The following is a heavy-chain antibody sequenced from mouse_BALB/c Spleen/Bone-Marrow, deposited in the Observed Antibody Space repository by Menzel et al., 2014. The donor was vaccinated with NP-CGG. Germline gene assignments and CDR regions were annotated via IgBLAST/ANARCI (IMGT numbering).Heavy chain of an antibody. CDR3: ATHDGYYISFAY. V-gene: IGHV2-9*02. D-gene: IGHD2-3*01. CDR2: ICAGGST. J-gene: IGHJ3*01. Sequence: VKLVESGPGLVAPSQLLSITCTVSGFSLTSHGLHWVRQPPGKGLEWLGVICAGGSTSYNSALMSRLSISKDNSKNXVFLKMNSLQTDDTAIYYCATHDGYYISFAYWGQGTLVTVSA. CDR1: GFSLTSHG.